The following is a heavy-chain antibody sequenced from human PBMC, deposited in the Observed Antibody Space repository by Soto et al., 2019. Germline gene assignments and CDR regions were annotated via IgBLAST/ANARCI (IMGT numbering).Heavy chain of an antibody. CDR1: GGSISSSNW. CDR2: IYHSGST. D-gene: IGHD3-22*01. V-gene: IGHV4-4*02. CDR3: AKDKVVITTGILGWFDP. J-gene: IGHJ5*02. Sequence: PSETLSLTCAVSGGSISSSNWWSWVRQPPGKGLEWIGEIYHSGSTNYNPSLKSRVTISVDKSKNQFSLKLSSVTAADTAVYYCAKDKVVITTGILGWFDPWGQGTLVTVSS.